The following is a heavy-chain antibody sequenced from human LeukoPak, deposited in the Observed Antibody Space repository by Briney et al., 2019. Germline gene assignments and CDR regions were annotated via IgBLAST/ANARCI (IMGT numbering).Heavy chain of an antibody. Sequence: GGSLRLSCAASGFSFSFSNMNWVRQAPGKGLEWVSYISSTNGHTYYADSVNDRFTISRDNAKNSLYLQMNSLQVQDTAIYFCARDRDSSGLYGGADLWGQGVLVTVSA. D-gene: IGHD6-19*01. V-gene: IGHV3-21*03. CDR1: GFSFSFSN. J-gene: IGHJ5*02. CDR2: ISSTNGHT. CDR3: ARDRDSSGLYGGADL.